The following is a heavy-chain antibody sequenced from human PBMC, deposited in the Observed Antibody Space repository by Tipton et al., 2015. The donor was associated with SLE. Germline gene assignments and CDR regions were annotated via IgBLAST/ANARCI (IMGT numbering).Heavy chain of an antibody. CDR3: ASEHCISSPCHDAFDV. Sequence: GSLRLSCEGSGFIFSSYWMSWVRQAPGKGLEWVANIKQDASEIYYVDSVKGRFTISRDNAKDSLYLQINRLRAEDTAVYYCASEHCISSPCHDAFDVWGQGTMVTVSS. J-gene: IGHJ3*01. V-gene: IGHV3-7*01. CDR2: IKQDASEI. D-gene: IGHD2-2*01. CDR1: GFIFSSYW.